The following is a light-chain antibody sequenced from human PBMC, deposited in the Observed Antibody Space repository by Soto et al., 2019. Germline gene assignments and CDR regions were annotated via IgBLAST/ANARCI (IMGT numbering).Light chain of an antibody. CDR2: STS. V-gene: IGLV7-43*01. Sequence: QAVVTQEPSLTVSPGVTVTLTCASSTGAVTSGDYPSWFQQKPGQAPRSLIYSTSKKHSWTPARFSGSLLGGKAALTLSGVQQEDEDEYSCLLYFGGTQLVFGGGTKLTVL. CDR3: LLYFGGTQLV. CDR1: TGAVTSGDY. J-gene: IGLJ2*01.